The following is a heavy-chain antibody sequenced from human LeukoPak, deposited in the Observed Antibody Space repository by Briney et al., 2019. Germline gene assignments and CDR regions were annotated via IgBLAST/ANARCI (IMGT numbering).Heavy chain of an antibody. Sequence: GASVKVSCKASGGTFSSYAISWVRQAPGQVLEWMGGIIPIFGTANYAQKFQGRVTITADKSTSTAYMELSSLRSEDTAVYYCAREVNYDILTGYYAHFDYWGQGTLVTVSS. CDR1: GGTFSSYA. J-gene: IGHJ4*02. CDR3: AREVNYDILTGYYAHFDY. V-gene: IGHV1-69*06. CDR2: IIPIFGTA. D-gene: IGHD3-9*01.